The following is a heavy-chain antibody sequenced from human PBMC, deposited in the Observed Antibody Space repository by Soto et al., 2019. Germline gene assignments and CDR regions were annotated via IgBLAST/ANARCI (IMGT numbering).Heavy chain of an antibody. CDR3: AREGRTVTTRGFEY. CDR2: IYYSGST. CDR1: GGSISSYY. V-gene: IGHV4-59*12. J-gene: IGHJ4*02. D-gene: IGHD4-4*01. Sequence: SETLSLTCAVSGGSISSYYWSWIRQPPGKGLEWIGYIYYSGSTNYNPSLKSRVTISVDTSKNQFSLKLSSVTAADTAVYYCAREGRTVTTRGFEYWGQGTLVTVSS.